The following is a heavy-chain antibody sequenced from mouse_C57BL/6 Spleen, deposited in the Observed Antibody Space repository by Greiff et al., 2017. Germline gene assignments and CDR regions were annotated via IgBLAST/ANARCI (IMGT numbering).Heavy chain of an antibody. CDR2: IDPSDSYT. Sequence: VQLQQPGAELVRPGTSVKLSCKASGYTFTSYWMHWVKQRPGQGLEWIGVIDPSDSYTNYNQKFKGKATLTVDTSSSTAYMQLSSLTSEDSAVYYCAIWGLFDYWGQGTTLTVSS. CDR3: AIWGLFDY. D-gene: IGHD4-1*01. CDR1: GYTFTSYW. V-gene: IGHV1-59*01. J-gene: IGHJ2*01.